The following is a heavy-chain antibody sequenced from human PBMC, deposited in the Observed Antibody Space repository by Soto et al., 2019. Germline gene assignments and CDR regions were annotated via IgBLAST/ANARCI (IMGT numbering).Heavy chain of an antibody. Sequence: PGESLKISCNGSGYSFTIYWISWVRQMPGKGLEWMGRIDPSDSYTNYSPSFQGHVTISADKSISTAYLQWSSLKASDTAMYYCARSYYYDSSGYYYDGYYYYGMDVWGQGTTVTVSS. J-gene: IGHJ6*02. V-gene: IGHV5-10-1*01. CDR1: GYSFTIYW. CDR2: IDPSDSYT. D-gene: IGHD3-22*01. CDR3: ARSYYYDSSGYYYDGYYYYGMDV.